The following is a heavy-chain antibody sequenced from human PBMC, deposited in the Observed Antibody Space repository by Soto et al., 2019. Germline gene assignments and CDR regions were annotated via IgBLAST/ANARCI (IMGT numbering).Heavy chain of an antibody. D-gene: IGHD3-22*01. CDR3: ARARLVVEGRFDY. CDR2: ISSTATYT. J-gene: IGHJ4*02. Sequence: GGSLRLSCAASGFSFSDYYMNWIRQAPGRGLEWLSYISSTATYTNYADSVRGRFTISRDSAKNSLYLDMNGLRAEDTAVYYCARARLVVEGRFDYWGQGTLVTVSS. CDR1: GFSFSDYY. V-gene: IGHV3-11*06.